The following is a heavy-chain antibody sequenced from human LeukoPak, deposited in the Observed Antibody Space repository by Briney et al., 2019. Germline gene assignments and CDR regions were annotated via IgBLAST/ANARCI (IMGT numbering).Heavy chain of an antibody. V-gene: IGHV3-53*01. J-gene: IGHJ4*02. Sequence: GGSLRLSCAASGFTVSSNYMSWVRQAPGKGLEWVSVIYSGGSTYYADSVKGRFTISRDNSKNTLYLQMNSLRAEDTAVYYCAREGLGASYFDYWGQGTLVTVSS. D-gene: IGHD1-26*01. CDR2: IYSGGST. CDR3: AREGLGASYFDY. CDR1: GFTVSSNY.